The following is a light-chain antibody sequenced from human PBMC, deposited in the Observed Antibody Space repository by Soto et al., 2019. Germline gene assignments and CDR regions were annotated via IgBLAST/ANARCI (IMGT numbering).Light chain of an antibody. V-gene: IGKV1-9*01. CDR3: QQLNSWLT. CDR2: VAS. CDR1: QGISSS. Sequence: EIPLTQSPSFLSASVGDRVTITCRASQGISSSLAWYQQKPGKAPTLLIYVASILQNGVPSRFSGSGSGTEFTLTISSLQPEDFATYYCQQLNSWLTFGGGTKVEIK. J-gene: IGKJ4*01.